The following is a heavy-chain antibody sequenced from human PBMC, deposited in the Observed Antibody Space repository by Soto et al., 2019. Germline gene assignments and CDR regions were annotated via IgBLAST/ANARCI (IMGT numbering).Heavy chain of an antibody. Sequence: QVQLVQSGAEVKKPGSSVKVSCKASGGTFSSYTISWVRQAPGHGLEWMGRIIPILGIANYAQKFQGRVTITADKSTSTAYMELSSLRSEDTAVYYCARDAGIVVVPAAIAANWFDPWGQGTLVTVSS. J-gene: IGHJ5*02. V-gene: IGHV1-69*08. CDR2: IIPILGIA. CDR1: GGTFSSYT. D-gene: IGHD2-2*01. CDR3: ARDAGIVVVPAAIAANWFDP.